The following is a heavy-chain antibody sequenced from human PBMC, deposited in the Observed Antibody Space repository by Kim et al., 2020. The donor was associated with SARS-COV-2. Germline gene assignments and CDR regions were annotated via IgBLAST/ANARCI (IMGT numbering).Heavy chain of an antibody. J-gene: IGHJ2*01. D-gene: IGHD6-19*01. Sequence: SETLSLTCAVYGGSFSGYYWSWIRQPPGKGLEWIGEINHSGSTNYNPSLKSRVTISVDTSKNQFSLKLSSVTAADTAVYYCACGHGIAVAGGGYWYFDLWGRGTLVTVSS. CDR3: ACGHGIAVAGGGYWYFDL. V-gene: IGHV4-34*01. CDR1: GGSFSGYY. CDR2: INHSGST.